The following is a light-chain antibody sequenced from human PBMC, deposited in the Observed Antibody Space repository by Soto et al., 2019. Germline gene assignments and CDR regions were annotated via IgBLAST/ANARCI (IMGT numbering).Light chain of an antibody. CDR1: QDIAIY. Sequence: DIQMTQSPSSLSASVGDRVTITCRASQDIAIYLAWYQQKPGEAPKLLIYAASTLYGGVPSRFSGSGSGTDFALTITSLQDEDFEAYYCQQLRMYPSTLGGGTKVDIK. CDR2: AAS. V-gene: IGKV1-9*01. CDR3: QQLRMYPST. J-gene: IGKJ4*01.